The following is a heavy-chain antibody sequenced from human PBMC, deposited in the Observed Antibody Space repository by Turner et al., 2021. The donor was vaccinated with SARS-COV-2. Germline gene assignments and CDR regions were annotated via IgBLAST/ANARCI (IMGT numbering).Heavy chain of an antibody. CDR3: ARLMDTAMDYYGMDV. Sequence: QLQLQESGPGLVKPSETLSLTCTVSGGSISSSTYYWGWIRQPPGKGLVWIGNIYYSGNTYYNPSLKSRVTISVDTSKNQFSLKLSSVTAADTAVYYCARLMDTAMDYYGMDVWGQGTTVTVSS. J-gene: IGHJ6*02. D-gene: IGHD5-18*01. CDR1: GGSISSSTYY. CDR2: IYYSGNT. V-gene: IGHV4-39*01.